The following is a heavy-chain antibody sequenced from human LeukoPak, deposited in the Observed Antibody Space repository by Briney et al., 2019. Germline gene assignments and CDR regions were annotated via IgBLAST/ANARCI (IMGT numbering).Heavy chain of an antibody. J-gene: IGHJ6*03. CDR3: ARGYHYDLTLGYMDV. D-gene: IGHD3-16*01. Sequence: PSQTLSLTCTVSGGSISSGGYYWSWIRQHPGKGLEWIGYIYYSGSTYYNPSLKSRVTISVDTSKNQFSLKLGSVTAADTAVYYCARGYHYDLTLGYMDVWGKGTTVTVSS. CDR2: IYYSGST. V-gene: IGHV4-31*03. CDR1: GGSISSGGYY.